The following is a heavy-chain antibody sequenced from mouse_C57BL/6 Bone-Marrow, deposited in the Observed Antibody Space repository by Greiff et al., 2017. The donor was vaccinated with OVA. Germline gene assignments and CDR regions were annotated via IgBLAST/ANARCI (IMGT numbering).Heavy chain of an antibody. CDR3: TGGTTVVSEDY. D-gene: IGHD1-1*01. CDR2: IRLKSDNYAT. J-gene: IGHJ2*01. V-gene: IGHV6-3*01. CDR1: GFTFSNYW. Sequence: EVKLMESGGGLVQPGGSMKLSCVASGFTFSNYWMNWVRQSPEKGLEWVAQIRLKSDNYATHYAESVKGRFTISRDDSKSSVYLQMNNLRAEDTGIYYCTGGTTVVSEDYWGQGTTLTVSS.